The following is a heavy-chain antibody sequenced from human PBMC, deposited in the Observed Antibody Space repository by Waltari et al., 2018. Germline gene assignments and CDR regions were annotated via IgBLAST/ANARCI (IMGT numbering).Heavy chain of an antibody. CDR2: ISGSGGTT. CDR3: AKSTGSYYEVFDY. CDR1: GFTFSNYG. Sequence: EVRLVESGGGLVQPGGSLTLSCAASGFTFSNYGMSWVRQAPGKGLECVSTISGSGGTTLYADPVKGRFTMSKDNSKNTLFLQMNSLRFDDTAEYYCAKSTGSYYEVFDYWGRGTLVTVSS. D-gene: IGHD1-26*01. J-gene: IGHJ4*02. V-gene: IGHV3-23*04.